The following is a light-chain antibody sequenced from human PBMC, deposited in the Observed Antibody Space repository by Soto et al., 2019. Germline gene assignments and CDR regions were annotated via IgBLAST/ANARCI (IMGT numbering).Light chain of an antibody. CDR3: QQYGSSLTWT. Sequence: DIVLTQSPSTLSLSPGERATHSCRASQSVSSSYLAWYQQKPCQAPRLLIYGASSRATGIPDRFSGSGSGTDFTLTISRLEPEDFAVYYCQQYGSSLTWTFGQGTKVDIK. CDR1: QSVSSSY. J-gene: IGKJ1*01. V-gene: IGKV3-20*01. CDR2: GAS.